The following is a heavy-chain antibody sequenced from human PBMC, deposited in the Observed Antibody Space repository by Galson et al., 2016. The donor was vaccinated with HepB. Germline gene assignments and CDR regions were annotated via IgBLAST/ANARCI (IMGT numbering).Heavy chain of an antibody. J-gene: IGHJ3*01. CDR1: GFTFTNSP. CDR3: ARDSLEYCSITSCSRGGNGFDV. CDR2: INAGGGKT. Sequence: SVKVSCKASGFTFTNSPLHWVRQAPGQRLEWMGWINAGGGKTEYSQKFQDRVTITRDTSASTVYMEMISLTSADTAVYYCARDSLEYCSITSCSRGGNGFDVWGQGTLVTVSA. D-gene: IGHD2-2*01. V-gene: IGHV1-3*01.